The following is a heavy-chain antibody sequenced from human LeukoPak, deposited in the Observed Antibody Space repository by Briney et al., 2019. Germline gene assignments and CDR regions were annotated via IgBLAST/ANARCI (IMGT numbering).Heavy chain of an antibody. J-gene: IGHJ4*02. CDR1: GGSIGSYY. CDR2: IYYSGST. Sequence: SETLSLTCIVSGGSIGSYYWSWIRQPPGKGLEWIGYIYYSGSTNYNPSLKSRVTISVDTSKNQFSLKLSSVTAADTAVYYCAGLYCSGGSCYPDYWGQGTLVTVPS. D-gene: IGHD2-15*01. CDR3: AGLYCSGGSCYPDY. V-gene: IGHV4-59*01.